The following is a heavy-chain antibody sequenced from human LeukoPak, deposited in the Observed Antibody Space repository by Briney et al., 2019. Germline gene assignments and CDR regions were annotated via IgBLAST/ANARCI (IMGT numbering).Heavy chain of an antibody. J-gene: IGHJ4*02. CDR3: TRATDGYPDLDY. D-gene: IGHD5-24*01. CDR2: ISYDGSNK. CDR1: GFTFSSYG. Sequence: GGSLRLSCAASGFTFSSYGMHWVRQAPGKGLEWVAIISYDGSNKYYADSVKGRFTISRDNSKNTLYLQMNSLRAEDTGMYYCTRATDGYPDLDYWGQGTLVTVSS. V-gene: IGHV3-30*03.